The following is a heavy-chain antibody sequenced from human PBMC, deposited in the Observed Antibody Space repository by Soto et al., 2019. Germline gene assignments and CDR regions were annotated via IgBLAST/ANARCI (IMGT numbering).Heavy chain of an antibody. J-gene: IGHJ4*02. CDR3: ARDKGGDDSSGYAFDY. CDR1: GGTFSSYA. D-gene: IGHD3-22*01. CDR2: IIPIFGTA. V-gene: IGHV1-69*06. Sequence: SVKVSCKASGGTFSSYAISWVRQAPGQGLEWMGGIIPIFGTANYAQKFQGRVTITADKSTSTAYMELSSLRSEDTAVYYCARDKGGDDSSGYAFDYWGQGTLVTVSS.